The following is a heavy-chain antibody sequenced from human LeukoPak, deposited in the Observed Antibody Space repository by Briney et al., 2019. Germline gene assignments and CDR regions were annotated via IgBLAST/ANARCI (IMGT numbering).Heavy chain of an antibody. CDR1: GFTFSNYW. CDR3: AKDQEQWFGESINDY. D-gene: IGHD3-10*01. J-gene: IGHJ4*02. Sequence: GGSLRLSCAASGFTFSNYWMSWVRQAPGKGLEWVAVISYDGSNKYYADSVKGRFTISRDNSKNTLYLQMNSLRAEDTAVYYCAKDQEQWFGESINDYWGQGTLVTVSS. V-gene: IGHV3-30*18. CDR2: ISYDGSNK.